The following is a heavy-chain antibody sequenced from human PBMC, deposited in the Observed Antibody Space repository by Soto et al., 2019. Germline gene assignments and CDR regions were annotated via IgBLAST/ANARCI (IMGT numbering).Heavy chain of an antibody. CDR2: INHSGST. CDR1: GGAFSGYY. CDR3: ARRLITIFGVVLTYGMDV. Sequence: SETLSLTCAVYGGAFSGYYWSWIRQPPGKGLEWIGEINHSGSTNYNPSLKSRVTISVDTSKNQFSLKLSSVTAADTAVYYCARRLITIFGVVLTYGMDVWGQGTTVTVSS. D-gene: IGHD3-3*01. J-gene: IGHJ6*02. V-gene: IGHV4-34*01.